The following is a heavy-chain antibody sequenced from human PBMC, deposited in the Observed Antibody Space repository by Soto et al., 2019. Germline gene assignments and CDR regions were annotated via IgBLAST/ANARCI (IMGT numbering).Heavy chain of an antibody. D-gene: IGHD2-8*01. CDR2: ISYDGDNK. Sequence: PGGSLRLSCAASGFTFSSSAMHWVRQAPGKGLEWVAIISYDGDNKHYTDSVRGRFTISRDNSRNTLYLQMNSLSAEDTAVYYCARGEMVTLPEIQFGGDVDYWGQGTLVTVSS. CDR1: GFTFSSSA. J-gene: IGHJ4*02. V-gene: IGHV3-30-3*01. CDR3: ARGEMVTLPEIQFGGDVDY.